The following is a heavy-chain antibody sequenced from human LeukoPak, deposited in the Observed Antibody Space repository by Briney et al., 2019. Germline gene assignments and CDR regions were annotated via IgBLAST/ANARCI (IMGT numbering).Heavy chain of an antibody. V-gene: IGHV4-39*01. CDR2: IYYSGST. Sequence: SETLSLTCTVSGGSISSSSYYWGWIRQPPGKGLEWIGSIYYSGSTYYNPSLKSRVTISVDTSKNQFSLKLSSVTAADTAVYYCARGRRSAAAGTYRAFDIWGQGTMVTVSS. CDR1: GGSISSSSYY. D-gene: IGHD6-13*01. J-gene: IGHJ3*02. CDR3: ARGRRSAAAGTYRAFDI.